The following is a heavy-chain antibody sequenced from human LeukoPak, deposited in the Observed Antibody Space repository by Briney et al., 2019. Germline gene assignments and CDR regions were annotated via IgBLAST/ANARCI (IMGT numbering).Heavy chain of an antibody. CDR2: IIPVFGTS. CDR1: GGTFSSYA. D-gene: IGHD6-13*01. J-gene: IGHJ5*02. Sequence: ASVKVSCKASGGTFSSYAISWVRQAPGQGLEWMGGIIPVFGTSNYAQKFQGRVTITADESTRTAYMELSSLRSEDTAVYYCAREGRAYRYSSSWYPTPSWFDPWGQGTLVTVSS. V-gene: IGHV1-69*13. CDR3: AREGRAYRYSSSWYPTPSWFDP.